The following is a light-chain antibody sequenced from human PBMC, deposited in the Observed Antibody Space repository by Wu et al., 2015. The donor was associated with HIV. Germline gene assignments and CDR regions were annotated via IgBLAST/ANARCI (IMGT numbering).Light chain of an antibody. CDR2: AAT. V-gene: IGKV1-27*01. CDR3: QKXDSVPRT. Sequence: DIQMTQSPSSLSASVGDRVTISCRASQGISNTVAWYQQKAGRVPKLLVFAATTLQPGVPSRFSGSGSGTDFTLTISGLQPEDVATYYCQKXDSVPRTFGPGTKVHLK. CDR1: QGISNT. J-gene: IGKJ3*01.